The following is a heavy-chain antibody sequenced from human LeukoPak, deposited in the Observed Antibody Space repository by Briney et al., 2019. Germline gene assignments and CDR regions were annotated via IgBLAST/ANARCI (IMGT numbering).Heavy chain of an antibody. J-gene: IGHJ4*02. D-gene: IGHD1-7*01. V-gene: IGHV1-2*02. CDR3: ARDRSGTGLFDY. Sequence: ASVKVSCKASGYTFTGYYMHWGRQAPGQGLEWMGWINPNSGGTNYAQKFQGRVTMTRDTSISTAYMELRRVRSDDTAVYYCARDRSGTGLFDYWGQGTLVTVSS. CDR1: GYTFTGYY. CDR2: INPNSGGT.